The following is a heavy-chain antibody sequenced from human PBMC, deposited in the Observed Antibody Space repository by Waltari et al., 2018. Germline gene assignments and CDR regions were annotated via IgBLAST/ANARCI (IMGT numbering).Heavy chain of an antibody. Sequence: QVQLQESGPGLVRPSQTLSLTCTVSGGSIRSGDYYWSWIRQPPGKGLAWIGYIDPSGDTHNNPSLRSRITKSVDTSKNQFSLNLKSVTAADTAVYYCARGRYYYLSGPGTSQWYFDLWGRGTLVTVSS. CDR2: IDPSGDT. CDR1: GGSIRSGDYY. J-gene: IGHJ2*01. V-gene: IGHV4-30-4*01. D-gene: IGHD3-10*01. CDR3: ARGRYYYLSGPGTSQWYFDL.